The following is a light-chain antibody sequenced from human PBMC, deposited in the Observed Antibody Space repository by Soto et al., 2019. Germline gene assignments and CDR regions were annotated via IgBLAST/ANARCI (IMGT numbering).Light chain of an antibody. J-gene: IGKJ1*01. CDR2: GAS. V-gene: IGKV3-20*01. CDR1: QSVDSNY. Sequence: EIVLTQSPGTLSLSPGERATLSCRASQSVDSNYLAWYQQRRGQPPRLLIYGASTRATGIPDRFSGSGSGADFTLTISRLEPEDFAMYYCQQYGTSPRTFGQGTKVDIK. CDR3: QQYGTSPRT.